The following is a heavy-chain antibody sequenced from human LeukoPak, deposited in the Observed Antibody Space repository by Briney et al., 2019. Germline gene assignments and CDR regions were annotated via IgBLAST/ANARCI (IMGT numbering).Heavy chain of an antibody. V-gene: IGHV3-23*01. CDR3: ARQKGYCSRGSCYFDY. J-gene: IGHJ4*02. Sequence: GGSLRLSCAASGFTFSSYAMSWVRQAPGKGLEWVSAISDSGGSTYYADSVKGHFTISRDNSKNTLFLQMNSLRAEDTAAYYCARQKGYCSRGSCYFDYWGQGTLVTVSS. CDR1: GFTFSSYA. CDR2: ISDSGGST. D-gene: IGHD2-15*01.